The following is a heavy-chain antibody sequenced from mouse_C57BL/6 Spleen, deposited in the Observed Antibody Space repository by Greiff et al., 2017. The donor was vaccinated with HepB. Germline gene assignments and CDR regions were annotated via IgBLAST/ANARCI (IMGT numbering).Heavy chain of an antibody. CDR1: GFNIKDDY. Sequence: VQLKQSGAELVRPGASVKLSCTASGFNIKDDYMHWVKQRPEQGLEWIGWIDPENGDTEYASKFQGKATITADTSSNTAYLQLSSLTSEDTAVYYCTTDGYGPDYWGQGTTLTVSS. J-gene: IGHJ2*01. CDR2: IDPENGDT. D-gene: IGHD2-2*01. V-gene: IGHV14-4*01. CDR3: TTDGYGPDY.